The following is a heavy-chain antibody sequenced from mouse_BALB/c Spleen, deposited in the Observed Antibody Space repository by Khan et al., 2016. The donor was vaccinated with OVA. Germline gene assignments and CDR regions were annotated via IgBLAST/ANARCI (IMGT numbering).Heavy chain of an antibody. J-gene: IGHJ3*01. CDR3: ARDNYFAY. CDR1: GYSIPSDYA. Sequence: EVELVESGPGLVKPSQSLSLTCTVTGYSIPSDYAWNWIRQFPGNKLEWMGFITYSGSTAYNPSLKSRMSITRDTSKNQFFLHLNSVTPEDTATYYCARDNYFAYWGQGTLVTVSA. V-gene: IGHV3-2*02. CDR2: ITYSGST. D-gene: IGHD1-3*01.